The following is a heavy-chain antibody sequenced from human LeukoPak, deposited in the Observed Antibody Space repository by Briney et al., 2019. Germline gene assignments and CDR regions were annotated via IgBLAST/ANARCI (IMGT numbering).Heavy chain of an antibody. CDR1: GGSFSGYY. CDR2: INHSGST. Sequence: SETLSLTCAVYGGSFSGYYWSWIRQPPGKGLEWIGEINHSGSTNYNPSLKSRVTISVDTSKNQFSLILSSVTAADTAVYYCARGRGYCSSTSCYAHYYYYYMDVWGKGTTVTVSS. CDR3: ARGRGYCSSTSCYAHYYYYYMDV. J-gene: IGHJ6*03. D-gene: IGHD2-2*01. V-gene: IGHV4-34*01.